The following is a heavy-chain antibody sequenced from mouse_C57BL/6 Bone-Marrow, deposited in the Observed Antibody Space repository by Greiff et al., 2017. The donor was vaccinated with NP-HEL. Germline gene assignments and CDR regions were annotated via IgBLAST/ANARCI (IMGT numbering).Heavy chain of an antibody. J-gene: IGHJ1*03. CDR1: GFTFSSYA. CDR2: ISDGGSYT. Sequence: EVKVVESGGGLVKPGGSLKLSCAASGFTFSSYAMSWVRQTPEKRLEWVATISDGGSYTYYPDNVKGRFTISRDNDKNSLYLQMSHLKSEDTAMYYCARNHAYYSNGYWYFGVWGTGTTVTVSS. CDR3: ARNHAYYSNGYWYFGV. V-gene: IGHV5-4*03. D-gene: IGHD2-5*01.